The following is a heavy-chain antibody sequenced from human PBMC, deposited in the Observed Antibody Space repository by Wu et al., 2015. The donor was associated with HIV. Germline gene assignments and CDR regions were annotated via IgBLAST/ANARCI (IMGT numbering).Heavy chain of an antibody. D-gene: IGHD3-10*01. Sequence: QVQLVQSGAEVKKPGASLKVSCKASGYTFTSYDINWVRQATGQGLEWMGWMNPNSGNTGYAQKFQGRVTMTRNTSISTAYMELSSLRSEDTAVYYCARGARITMVRGVLGWSDPWGQGTLVTVSS. CDR2: MNPNSGNT. J-gene: IGHJ5*02. CDR3: ARGARITMVRGVLGWSDP. V-gene: IGHV1-8*01. CDR1: GYTFTSYD.